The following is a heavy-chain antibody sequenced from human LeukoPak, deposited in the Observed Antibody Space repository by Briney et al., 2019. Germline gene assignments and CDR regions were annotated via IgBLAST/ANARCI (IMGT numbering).Heavy chain of an antibody. CDR1: GDSISSSSYY. CDR3: ARDRGDSSGYYSSY. Sequence: QSSETLSLTCNVSGDSISSSSYYWGWIRQPPGKGLEWIGSIFYSGSTYYNPSLKSRVTILVDTSKNQFSLKLNSVTAADTAVYYCARDRGDSSGYYSSYWGQGTLVTVSS. CDR2: IFYSGST. D-gene: IGHD3-22*01. J-gene: IGHJ4*02. V-gene: IGHV4-39*07.